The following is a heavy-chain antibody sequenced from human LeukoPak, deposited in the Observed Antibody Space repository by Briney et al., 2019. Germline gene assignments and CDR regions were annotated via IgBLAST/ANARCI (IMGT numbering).Heavy chain of an antibody. J-gene: IGHJ4*02. CDR1: GFTFSDFP. Sequence: GGSLRLSCAASGFTFSDFPMFWVRQAPGKGLEWVSAITGRGGGTYYADSVKGRFTISRDNSKNALYLEMHSLRAEDTAIYYCAKDDAVGGGYLDYWGQGTLVTVSS. V-gene: IGHV3-23*01. D-gene: IGHD2-2*01. CDR2: ITGRGGGT. CDR3: AKDDAVGGGYLDY.